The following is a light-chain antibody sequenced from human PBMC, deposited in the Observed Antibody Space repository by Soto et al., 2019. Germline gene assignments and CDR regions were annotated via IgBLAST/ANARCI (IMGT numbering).Light chain of an antibody. V-gene: IGKV1-5*01. CDR1: QSISTS. CDR3: QQYDSCST. Sequence: DMQMTQSPSTLSASVEDRVTITCRASQSISTSLAWYQQKPGKAPKLLIHDASSLESGVPSRFSGSGSGTEFTLTISSLQPDDFATYYCQQYDSCSTFGQGTKVDIK. J-gene: IGKJ1*01. CDR2: DAS.